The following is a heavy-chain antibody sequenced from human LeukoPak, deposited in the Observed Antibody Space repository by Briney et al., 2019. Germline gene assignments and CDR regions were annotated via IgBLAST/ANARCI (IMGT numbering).Heavy chain of an antibody. D-gene: IGHD6-6*01. V-gene: IGHV4-59*08. CDR1: GGSMSSYY. CDR2: IYYSGST. Sequence: SETPSLTCTVSGGSMSSYYWSWIRQPPGKGLEWIGYIYYSGSTHYNPSLKSRVTISVDTSKNQFSLRLSSVTAADTAMYYCARREGYSSSPLGYWGQGTLVTVSS. CDR3: ARREGYSSSPLGY. J-gene: IGHJ4*02.